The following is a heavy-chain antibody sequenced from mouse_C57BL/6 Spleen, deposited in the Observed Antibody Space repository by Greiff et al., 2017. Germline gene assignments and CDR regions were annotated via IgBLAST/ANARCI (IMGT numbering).Heavy chain of an antibody. J-gene: IGHJ1*03. CDR3: ARGAYYYGSSHWYFDV. CDR2: IDPSDSHT. V-gene: IGHV1-50*01. Sequence: QVQLQQPGAELVKPGASVKLSCKASGYTFTSYWMQWVKQRPGQGLEWIGEIDPSDSHTNYNQKFKGKATLTVDTSSSTAYMQLSSLTSEDSSVYYCARGAYYYGSSHWYFDVWGTGTTVTVSS. D-gene: IGHD1-1*01. CDR1: GYTFTSYW.